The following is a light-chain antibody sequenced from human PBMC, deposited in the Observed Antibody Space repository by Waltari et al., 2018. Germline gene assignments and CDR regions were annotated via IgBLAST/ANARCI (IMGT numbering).Light chain of an antibody. V-gene: IGLV6-57*04. CDR2: ESN. J-gene: IGLJ1*01. Sequence: NFILTQPHSVSESPGKTVTISGTRSSGSIASNFGQWYQQRPGSAPTIVIYESNQRPSAVPDRFSGSIDSSSNSASLTISGLMIEDEADYYCQSYDSSNLGLYVFGTGTKVTVL. CDR1: SGSIASNF. CDR3: QSYDSSNLGLYV.